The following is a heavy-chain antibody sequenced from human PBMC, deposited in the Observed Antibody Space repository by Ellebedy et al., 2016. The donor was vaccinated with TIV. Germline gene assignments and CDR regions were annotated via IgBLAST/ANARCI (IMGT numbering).Heavy chain of an antibody. J-gene: IGHJ4*02. Sequence: GGSLRLXCAASGFTFSSYGMHWVRQAPGKGLEWVAVISYDGSNKYYADSVKGRFTISRDNSKNTLYLQMNSLRAEDTAVYYCATDLYCGGDCYSVRAVDYWGQGTLVTVSS. CDR2: ISYDGSNK. D-gene: IGHD2-21*01. V-gene: IGHV3-30*03. CDR3: ATDLYCGGDCYSVRAVDY. CDR1: GFTFSSYG.